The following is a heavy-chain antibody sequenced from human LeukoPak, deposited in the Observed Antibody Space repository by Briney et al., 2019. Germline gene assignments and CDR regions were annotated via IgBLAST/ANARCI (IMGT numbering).Heavy chain of an antibody. CDR1: GVSISTYY. CDR2: FSCCGST. CDR3: ARMYSGTSYYFDY. Sequence: SPTLSLTCPVPGVSISTYYWTGIRKPPAKGLERLGPFSCCGSTKCDPCLKSRVTMSVDTSKNQFSLKLNSETAANTAVYYCARMYSGTSYYFDYWGQGTLVTVAS. V-gene: IGHV4-59*01. D-gene: IGHD1-26*01. J-gene: IGHJ4*02.